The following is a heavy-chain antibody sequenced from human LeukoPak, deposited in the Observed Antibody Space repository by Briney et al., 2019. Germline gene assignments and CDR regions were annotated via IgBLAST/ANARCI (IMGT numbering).Heavy chain of an antibody. V-gene: IGHV3-48*01. CDR3: ARPTMSYQVFDQ. CDR1: GFTFNAYS. J-gene: IGHJ4*02. Sequence: GGSLRLSCAASGFTFNAYSMNWVRQAPGKGLEWISYITSSGDTMYYADSVKGRFTISRDNAKNSLYLQMNSLRAEDTAVYYCARPTMSYQVFDQWGQGTLVTVS. CDR2: ITSSGDTM. D-gene: IGHD3-22*01.